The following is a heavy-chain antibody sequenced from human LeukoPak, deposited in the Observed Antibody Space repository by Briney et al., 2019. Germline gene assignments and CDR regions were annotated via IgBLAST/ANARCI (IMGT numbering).Heavy chain of an antibody. D-gene: IGHD3-22*01. CDR1: GYTFTSYY. CDR2: INPSGGST. V-gene: IGHV1-46*01. CDR3: ARARRNYYDSSGYYSRMLE. Sequence: ASVNVSCKASGYTFTSYYMHWVRQAPGQGLEWMGIINPSGGSTSYAQKFQGRVTMTRDTSTSTVYMELSSLRSEDTAVYYCARARRNYYDSSGYYSRMLEWGQGTLVTVSS. J-gene: IGHJ4*02.